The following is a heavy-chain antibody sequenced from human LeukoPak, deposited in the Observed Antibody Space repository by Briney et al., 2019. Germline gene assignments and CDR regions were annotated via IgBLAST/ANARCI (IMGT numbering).Heavy chain of an antibody. CDR3: AHAWSGTYSIYYYGMDV. D-gene: IGHD3-3*01. J-gene: IGHJ6*02. V-gene: IGHV2-70*12. CDR1: GFSLSTSGMC. CDR2: IDWDDDK. Sequence: SGPTLVNPTQTLTLTCTFSGFSLSTSGMCVSWIRQPPGKALEWLARIDWDDDKYYSTSLKTRLTISKDTSKNQVVLTMTNMDPVDTATYYCAHAWSGTYSIYYYGMDVWGQGTTVTVSS.